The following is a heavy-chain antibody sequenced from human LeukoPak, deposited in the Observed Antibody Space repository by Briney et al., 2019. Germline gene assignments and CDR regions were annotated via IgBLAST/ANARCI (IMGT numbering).Heavy chain of an antibody. V-gene: IGHV4-4*02. CDR1: GGSISSNNW. CDR2: ISHSGNT. Sequence: PSGTLSLTCAVSGGSISSNNWWSWVRQPPGKGLEWIGEISHSGNTNYNPSLESRVTISVDKSKNQFSLKMSSVTAADTAVYFCARVSGTTPFDYWGQGLLVTVSS. D-gene: IGHD1-1*01. J-gene: IGHJ4*02. CDR3: ARVSGTTPFDY.